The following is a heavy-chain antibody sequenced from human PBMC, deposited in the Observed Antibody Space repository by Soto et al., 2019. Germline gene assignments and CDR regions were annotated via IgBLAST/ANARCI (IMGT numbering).Heavy chain of an antibody. V-gene: IGHV4-39*01. D-gene: IGHD3-3*01. CDR3: ARAKTGRYYDFWSGYQPTSIYYYYYMDV. Sequence: SETLSLTFTVSGGSISSSSYYWGCIRQPPGKGLEWIGSIYYSGSTYYNPSLKSRVTISVDTSKNQFSLKLSSVTAADTAVYYCARAKTGRYYDFWSGYQPTSIYYYYYMDVWGKGTTVTVSS. CDR1: GGSISSSSYY. J-gene: IGHJ6*03. CDR2: IYYSGST.